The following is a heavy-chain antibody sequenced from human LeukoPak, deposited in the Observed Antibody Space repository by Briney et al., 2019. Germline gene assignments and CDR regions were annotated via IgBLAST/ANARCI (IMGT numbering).Heavy chain of an antibody. J-gene: IGHJ4*02. D-gene: IGHD3-22*01. Sequence: SETLSLTCAVYGGSFSGYYWSWIRQPPGKGLEWIGEINHSGSTNYNPSLKSRVTISVDTSKNQFSLKLSSVTAADTAVYYCARVPHYYDRSGYDYWGQGTLVTVSS. CDR1: GGSFSGYY. CDR3: ARVPHYYDRSGYDY. V-gene: IGHV4-34*01. CDR2: INHSGST.